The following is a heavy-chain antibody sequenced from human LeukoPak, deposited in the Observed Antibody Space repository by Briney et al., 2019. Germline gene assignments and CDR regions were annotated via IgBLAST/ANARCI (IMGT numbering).Heavy chain of an antibody. Sequence: ASVKVSCKASGYTFTSYGISWVRQAPGQGLEWMGWISAYNGNTNYAQKLQGRVTMTTDTSTSTAYMELRSLRSDDTAVYYCARDYPGGRVAGRGVHTDYWGQGTLVTVSS. CDR3: ARDYPGGRVAGRGVHTDY. J-gene: IGHJ4*02. V-gene: IGHV1-18*01. CDR2: ISAYNGNT. CDR1: GYTFTSYG. D-gene: IGHD6-19*01.